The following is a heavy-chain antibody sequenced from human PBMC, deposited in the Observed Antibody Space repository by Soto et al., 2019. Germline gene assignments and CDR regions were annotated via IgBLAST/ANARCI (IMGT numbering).Heavy chain of an antibody. D-gene: IGHD3-3*01. J-gene: IGHJ4*02. V-gene: IGHV1-18*04. CDR3: ASCTPITIFGVVIEGFDY. CDR1: GYTFTSYG. Sequence: ASVKVSCKASGYTFTSYGISWVRQAPGQGLEWMGWISAYNGNTNYAQKLQGRVTMTTDTSTSTAYTELRSLRSDDTAVYYCASCTPITIFGVVIEGFDYWGQGTLVTVSS. CDR2: ISAYNGNT.